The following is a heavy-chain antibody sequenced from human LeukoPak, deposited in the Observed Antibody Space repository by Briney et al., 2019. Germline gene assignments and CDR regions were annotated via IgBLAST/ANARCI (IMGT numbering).Heavy chain of an antibody. Sequence: SETLSLTCTVSGGSISSYYWSWIRQPPGKGLEWIGYIYYSGSTNYNASLKSRVTISVDTSKNQFSLKLSSVTAADTAVYYCARLLSPYWYFDLWGRGTLVTVSS. CDR3: ARLLSPYWYFDL. J-gene: IGHJ2*01. CDR1: GGSISSYY. D-gene: IGHD3-10*01. CDR2: IYYSGST. V-gene: IGHV4-59*08.